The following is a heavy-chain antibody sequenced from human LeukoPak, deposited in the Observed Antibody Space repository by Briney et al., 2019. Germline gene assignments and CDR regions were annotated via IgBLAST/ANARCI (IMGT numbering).Heavy chain of an antibody. Sequence: TSETLSLTCTVSGGSISSRRHYWGWIRQPPGKGLEWIGSIFYSGSTYYNPSLRGRVTISVDTSTNHFSLKLNSVTAADTAVYYCARLDNSGYYTLDAWGQGTPVTVS. CDR1: GGSISSRRHY. V-gene: IGHV4-39*02. CDR2: IFYSGST. CDR3: ARLDNSGYYTLDA. D-gene: IGHD3-22*01. J-gene: IGHJ6*02.